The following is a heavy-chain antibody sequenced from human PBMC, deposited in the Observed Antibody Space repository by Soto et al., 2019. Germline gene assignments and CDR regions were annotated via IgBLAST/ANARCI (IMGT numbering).Heavy chain of an antibody. Sequence: SETLSLTCSVSGGSINSSSYFWGWVRQPPGKGLEWIGSIYYSGSTYYNPSLRSRVTISVDTSKNQFSLKLSPVTAADTAVFYCARHYSSGSRNWFDPWGQGTLVTVSS. CDR1: GGSINSSSYF. J-gene: IGHJ5*02. V-gene: IGHV4-39*01. D-gene: IGHD6-19*01. CDR3: ARHYSSGSRNWFDP. CDR2: IYYSGST.